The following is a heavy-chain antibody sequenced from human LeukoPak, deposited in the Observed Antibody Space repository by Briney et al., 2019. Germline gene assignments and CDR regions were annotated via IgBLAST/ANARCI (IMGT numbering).Heavy chain of an antibody. CDR2: IYCDDVK. Sequence: SCPTLAKPTPTLTLTCTFSGFSLSTSGVAVVWIRQPPGKALEWLALIYCDDVKRYSPSLKSRLAITKDPSNRQVVLTKTSMDPVDTATYYCAHSMVRGESFDYWGQGTLLTVSS. J-gene: IGHJ4*02. V-gene: IGHV2-5*02. CDR1: GFSLSTSGVA. D-gene: IGHD3-10*01. CDR3: AHSMVRGESFDY.